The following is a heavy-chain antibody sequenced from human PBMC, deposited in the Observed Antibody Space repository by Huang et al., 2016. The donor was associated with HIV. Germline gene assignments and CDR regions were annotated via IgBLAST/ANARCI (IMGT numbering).Heavy chain of an antibody. Sequence: QVQLVESGGGVVQPGGSLRLSCETSKFRFSEYGMHWCRQAPGKGLEWVTFIRHDGKHNVYADSVKGRFSVSRDNSKNTLYLQMDSLKDEDTALYLCAKDFYDRSGQQYLGAFDIWGQGTMVTVS. CDR3: AKDFYDRSGQQYLGAFDI. CDR1: KFRFSEYG. V-gene: IGHV3-30*02. J-gene: IGHJ3*02. CDR2: IRHDGKHN. D-gene: IGHD3-22*01.